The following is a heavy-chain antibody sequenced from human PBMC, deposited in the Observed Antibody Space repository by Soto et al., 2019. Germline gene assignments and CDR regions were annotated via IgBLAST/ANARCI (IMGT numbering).Heavy chain of an antibody. Sequence: QLQLQESGSGLVKPSQTLSLTCAVSGGSISSGGYSWSWIRQPPGKGLEWIGYIYHSGSTYYNPSLKRRVTTSVDRSKNQFSLKLSSVTAADTAVYYCARGVAVVVTAYFDYWGQGTLVTVSS. CDR3: ARGVAVVVTAYFDY. CDR2: IYHSGST. V-gene: IGHV4-30-2*01. D-gene: IGHD2-21*02. CDR1: GGSISSGGYS. J-gene: IGHJ4*02.